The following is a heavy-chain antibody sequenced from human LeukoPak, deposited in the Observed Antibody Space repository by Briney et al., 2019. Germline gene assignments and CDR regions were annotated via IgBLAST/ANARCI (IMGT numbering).Heavy chain of an antibody. D-gene: IGHD3-10*01. V-gene: IGHV3-7*01. CDR1: GFTFSSYW. J-gene: IGHJ6*03. Sequence: PGGSLRLSCAASGFTFSSYWMSWVRQAPGEVLEWVANIKQDGSEKYYVDSVKGRFTISRDNAKNSLYLQMNSLRAEDTAVYYCARMGSMVRGAPLYYYYYMDVWGKGTTVTVSS. CDR3: ARMGSMVRGAPLYYYYYMDV. CDR2: IKQDGSEK.